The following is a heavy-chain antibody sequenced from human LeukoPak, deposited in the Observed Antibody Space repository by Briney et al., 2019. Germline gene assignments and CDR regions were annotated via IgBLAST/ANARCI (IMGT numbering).Heavy chain of an antibody. CDR1: GFTVSSNY. J-gene: IGHJ6*02. V-gene: IGHV3-66*01. CDR3: ARDQSTVDYYYGMDV. Sequence: GGSLRLSCAASGFTVSSNYMSGVRQAPGKGLEWVSAIYSGGSTYYADSVKGRFTISRDNSKNTLYLQMNSLRAEDTAVYYCARDQSTVDYYYGMDVWGQGTTVTVSS. D-gene: IGHD4-11*01. CDR2: IYSGGST.